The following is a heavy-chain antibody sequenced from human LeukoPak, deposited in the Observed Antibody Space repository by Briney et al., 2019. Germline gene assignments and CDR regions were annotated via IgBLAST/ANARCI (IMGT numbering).Heavy chain of an antibody. D-gene: IGHD1-7*01. CDR3: VRDRELNY. J-gene: IGHJ4*02. V-gene: IGHV4-59*01. CDR1: GVSISIYY. CDR2: IYNSGST. Sequence: SENLSLTCTVSGVSISIYYWSWIRQPPGKGLEWIGYIYNSGSTSYNPSLKSRATISADTSKNQFSLKLSSVTAADTAVYYCVRDRELNYRGQGTLVTVSS.